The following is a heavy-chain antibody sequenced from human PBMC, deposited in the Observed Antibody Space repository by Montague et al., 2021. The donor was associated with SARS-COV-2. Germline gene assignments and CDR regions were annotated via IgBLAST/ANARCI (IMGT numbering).Heavy chain of an antibody. CDR1: GFSLSTSGVG. D-gene: IGHD3-22*01. CDR3: AHRRPLYYYDSSLSTFDY. V-gene: IGHV2-5*02. J-gene: IGHJ4*02. CDR2: IYWDDDK. Sequence: PALVKPTQTLTLTCTFSGFSLSTSGVGVGWIRQPPGKALEWLALIYWDDDKRYSPSLRSRLTITKDTSKNQVVLTMTNMDPVHTATYYCAHRRPLYYYDSSLSTFDYWGQGTLVTVSS.